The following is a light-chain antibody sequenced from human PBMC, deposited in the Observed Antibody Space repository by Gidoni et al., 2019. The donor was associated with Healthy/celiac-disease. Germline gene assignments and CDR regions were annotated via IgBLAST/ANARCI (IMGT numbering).Light chain of an antibody. V-gene: IGKV6-21*01. CDR1: QSIGSS. CDR2: YAS. J-gene: IGKJ1*01. Sequence: EIVLTPSPDFQSVTPTEKVTITCRASQSIGSSLHWYQQKPDQSTKLLIKYASQSFSGVPSRFSGSGAGTDFTLTINSLEAEDAATYYCHQSSSFPWTFGQGTKVEIK. CDR3: HQSSSFPWT.